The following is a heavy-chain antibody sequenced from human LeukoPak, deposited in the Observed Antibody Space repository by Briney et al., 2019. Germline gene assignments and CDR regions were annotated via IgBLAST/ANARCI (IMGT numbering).Heavy chain of an antibody. V-gene: IGHV4-34*01. J-gene: IGHJ5*02. CDR1: GGSFSGYY. CDR2: INHSGST. Sequence: SETLSLTCAVYGGSFSGYYWSWIRQPPGKGLEWIGEINHSGSTNYNPSLKSRVTISVHTSKNQFSLKLSSVTAADTAVYYCARGPWDIVVVVAATGWFDPWGQGTLVTVSS. CDR3: ARGPWDIVVVVAATGWFDP. D-gene: IGHD2-15*01.